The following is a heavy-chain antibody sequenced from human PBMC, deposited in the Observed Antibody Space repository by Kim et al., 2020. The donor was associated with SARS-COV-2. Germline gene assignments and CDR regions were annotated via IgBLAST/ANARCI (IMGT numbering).Heavy chain of an antibody. CDR3: ARVDGGELSLYPDY. D-gene: IGHD3-16*02. V-gene: IGHV4-61*01. Sequence: SETLSLTCTVSGGSVSSGSYYWSWIRQPPGKGLEWIGYIYYSGSTNYNPSLKSRVTISVDTSKNQFSLKLSSVTAADTAVYYCARVDGGELSLYPDYWGQGTLVTVSS. J-gene: IGHJ4*02. CDR1: GGSVSSGSYY. CDR2: IYYSGST.